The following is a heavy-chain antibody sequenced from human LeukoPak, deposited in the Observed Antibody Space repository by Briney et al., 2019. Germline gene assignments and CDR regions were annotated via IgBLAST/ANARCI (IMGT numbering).Heavy chain of an antibody. J-gene: IGHJ4*02. CDR1: GFTFSSYG. D-gene: IGHD3-22*01. CDR2: ISGSGGST. Sequence: GGSVRLSCAASGFTFSSYGMSWVRQAPGKGLEWVSAISGSGGSTYYADSVKGRFTISRDNSKNTLYLQMNSLRAEDTAVYYCAKDRDSSGYYWDYWGQGTLVTVSS. CDR3: AKDRDSSGYYWDY. V-gene: IGHV3-23*01.